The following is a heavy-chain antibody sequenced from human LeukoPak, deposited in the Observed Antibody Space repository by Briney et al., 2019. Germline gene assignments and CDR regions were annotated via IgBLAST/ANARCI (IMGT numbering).Heavy chain of an antibody. Sequence: SETLSLTCTVSGGSISSYYWSWIRQPPGKGLEWIGYIYYSGSTNYNPSLKSRVTISVDTSKNQFSLKLSSVTAADTAVYYCARVTYYYYYMDVWGKGTTVTVSS. CDR1: GGSISSYY. CDR2: IYYSGST. D-gene: IGHD2-21*02. V-gene: IGHV4-59*12. CDR3: ARVTYYYYYMDV. J-gene: IGHJ6*03.